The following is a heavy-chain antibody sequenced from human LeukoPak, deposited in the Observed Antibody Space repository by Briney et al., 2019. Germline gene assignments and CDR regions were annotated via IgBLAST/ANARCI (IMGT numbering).Heavy chain of an antibody. CDR1: GFNFNTKW. J-gene: IGHJ4*02. CDR2: INQDGSEK. CDR3: ADPPSDF. V-gene: IGHV3-7*01. Sequence: GGSLRLSCATSGFNFNTKWMTWVRQAPGKGLKWVANINQDGSEKYHGDSVKGRFIISRDNAKRSLFLEMSSLRAEDTAVYYCADPPSDFWGQGTLVAVSS.